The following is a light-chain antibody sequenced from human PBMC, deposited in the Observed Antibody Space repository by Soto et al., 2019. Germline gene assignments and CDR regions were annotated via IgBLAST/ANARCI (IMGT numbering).Light chain of an antibody. CDR1: LDIQTY. J-gene: IGKJ3*01. Sequence: IQLTQSPSSLSASVGDRVSITCRASLDIQTYLAWYQQKRGEAPKLLISGTFTLQSGVPSRFNGSGSGTDFTLTISRLQPEDFATYYCQHLNNYPPFTFGPGTKVDLE. CDR3: QHLNNYPPFT. V-gene: IGKV1-9*01. CDR2: GTF.